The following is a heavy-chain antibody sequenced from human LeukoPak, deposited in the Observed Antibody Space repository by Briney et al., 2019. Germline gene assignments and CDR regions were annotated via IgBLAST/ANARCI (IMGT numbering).Heavy chain of an antibody. CDR3: ARDYYGSGSSYH. V-gene: IGHV3-48*04. CDR2: ISSSSSTI. Sequence: PGGSLRLSCAASGFTFSSYGMNWVRQAPGKGLEWVSYISSSSSTIYYADSVKGRLTISRDNARNSLFLQMNSLRAEDTAVYYCARDYYGSGSSYHWGQGTLVTVSS. J-gene: IGHJ5*02. D-gene: IGHD3-10*01. CDR1: GFTFSSYG.